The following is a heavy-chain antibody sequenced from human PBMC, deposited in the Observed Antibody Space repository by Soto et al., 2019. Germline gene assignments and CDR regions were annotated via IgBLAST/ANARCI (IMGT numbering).Heavy chain of an antibody. CDR3: ANGGGFYGDYVGY. CDR1: GFTFSSYA. D-gene: IGHD4-17*01. CDR2: ISGSGGST. J-gene: IGHJ4*02. V-gene: IGHV3-23*01. Sequence: GGSLRLSCAASGFTFSSYAMSWVRQAPGKGLEWVSAISGSGGSTYYADSVKGRFTISRDNSKNRLYLQMNSLRAEDTAVYYCANGGGFYGDYVGYWGQGTLVTVSS.